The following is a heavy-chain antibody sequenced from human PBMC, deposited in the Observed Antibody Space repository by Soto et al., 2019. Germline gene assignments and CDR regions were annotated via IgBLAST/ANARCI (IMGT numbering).Heavy chain of an antibody. J-gene: IGHJ4*02. CDR2: ISATGGST. V-gene: IGHV3-23*01. CDR1: GFTIKKYA. Sequence: GGALRISCAASGFTIKKYAMKWGLQAPGKRLELVATISATGGSTYYADSVKGRFTISRDNSKNTLYLQMNGLRVEDTAVYYCAKDRPAGNFDYWGQGTQVTVSS. CDR3: AKDRPAGNFDY.